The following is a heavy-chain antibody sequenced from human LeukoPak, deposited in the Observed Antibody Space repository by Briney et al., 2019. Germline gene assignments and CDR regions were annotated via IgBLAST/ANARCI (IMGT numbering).Heavy chain of an antibody. CDR3: ARHNFGLDV. CDR1: GYSFSTYK. J-gene: IGHJ6*02. D-gene: IGHD5-24*01. V-gene: IGHV5-51*01. CDR2: VSPGDPDT. Sequence: PGESRKISCKGSGYSFSTYKISWVRQMPGKGLEWMGLVSPGDPDTRYGPSFQGQVTLSADESTNTAYIQWDSLKASDTAVYYCARHNFGLDVWGQGTTVTVSS.